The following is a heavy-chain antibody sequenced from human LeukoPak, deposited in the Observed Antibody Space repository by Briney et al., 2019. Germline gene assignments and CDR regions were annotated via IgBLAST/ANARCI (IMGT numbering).Heavy chain of an antibody. D-gene: IGHD2-15*01. CDR3: AREVVVVVAANYYYYGMDV. V-gene: IGHV4-34*01. J-gene: IGHJ6*02. Sequence: PSETLSLTCAVYGGSFSGYYWSWIRQPPGKGLEWIGEINHSGSTNYNPSLKSRVTISVDTSKNQFSLKLSSVTAADTAAYYCAREVVVVVAANYYYYGMDVWGQGTTVTVSS. CDR1: GGSFSGYY. CDR2: INHSGST.